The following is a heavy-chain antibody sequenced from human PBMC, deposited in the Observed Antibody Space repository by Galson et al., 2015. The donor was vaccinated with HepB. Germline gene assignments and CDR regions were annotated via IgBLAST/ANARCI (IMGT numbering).Heavy chain of an antibody. CDR2: ISGNGGST. V-gene: IGHV3-23*01. Sequence: SLRLSCAASGFTFNSYAMSWVRQAPGKGLEWVSNISGNGGSTYYADSVKGRFTISRDNSKNTLYLQMNSLRVEDTAVYYCAKKPSDAFDLWGQGTMVTVSS. J-gene: IGHJ3*01. D-gene: IGHD1-14*01. CDR1: GFTFNSYA. CDR3: AKKPSDAFDL.